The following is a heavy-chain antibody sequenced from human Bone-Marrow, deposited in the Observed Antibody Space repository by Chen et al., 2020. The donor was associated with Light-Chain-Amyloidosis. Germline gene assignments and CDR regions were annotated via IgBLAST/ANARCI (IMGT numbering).Heavy chain of an antibody. CDR2: IREDGNKK. V-gene: IGHV3-7*01. CDR1: GFTFSRYF. Sequence: EVRLVESGGGLVQPGGSLRLSCAASGFTFSRYFMSWVRQAPGKGLEWVANIREDGNKKYYVQSVKGRFTISRDNAKNAVYLQMHSLGAEDSAIYFCARESSVAAPYYLDYWGQGIRVTVSA. J-gene: IGHJ4*02. CDR3: ARESSVAAPYYLDY. D-gene: IGHD6-25*01.